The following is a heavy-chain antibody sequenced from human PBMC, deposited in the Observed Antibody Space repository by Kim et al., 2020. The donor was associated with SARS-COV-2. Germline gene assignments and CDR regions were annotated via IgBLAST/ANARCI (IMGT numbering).Heavy chain of an antibody. V-gene: IGHV1-69*13. CDR1: GGTFSSYA. J-gene: IGHJ6*02. CDR2: IIPIFGTA. CDR3: AIRRYYDILTGYYKDYYYGMDV. D-gene: IGHD3-9*01. Sequence: SVKVSCKASGGTFSSYAISWVRQAPGQGLEWMGGIIPIFGTANYAQKFQGRVTITADESTSTAYMELSSLRSEDTAVYYCAIRRYYDILTGYYKDYYYGMDVWGQGTTVTVSS.